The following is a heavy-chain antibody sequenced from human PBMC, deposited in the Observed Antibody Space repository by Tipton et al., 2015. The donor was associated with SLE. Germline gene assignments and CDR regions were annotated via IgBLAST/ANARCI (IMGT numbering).Heavy chain of an antibody. Sequence: LRLSCTVSGGSISSSSYYWGWIRQPPGKGLEWIGSIYYSGSTYYNPSLKSRVTISVDTSKNQFSLKLSSVTAADTAVYYCARLNRIAGGYWGQGTLVTVSS. CDR3: ARLNRIAGGY. CDR1: GGSISSSSYY. CDR2: IYYSGST. V-gene: IGHV4-39*01. J-gene: IGHJ4*02. D-gene: IGHD6-13*01.